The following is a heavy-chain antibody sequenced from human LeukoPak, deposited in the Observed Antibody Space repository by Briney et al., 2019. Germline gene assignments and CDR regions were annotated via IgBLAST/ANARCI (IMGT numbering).Heavy chain of an antibody. Sequence: GGSLRLSCVASGFTLSYYGMHWVRQAPGKGLEWVAGIWSDGRDQYDGDSVKGRFTISRDNSKNTLYLQMNSLRAEDTAAYYCAREYSTGFDPWGQGTLVTVSS. V-gene: IGHV3-33*01. J-gene: IGHJ5*02. CDR1: GFTLSYYG. CDR2: IWSDGRDQ. D-gene: IGHD2-15*01. CDR3: AREYSTGFDP.